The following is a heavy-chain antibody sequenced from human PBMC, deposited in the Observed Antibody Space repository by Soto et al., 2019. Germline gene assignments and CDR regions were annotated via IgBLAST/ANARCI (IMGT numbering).Heavy chain of an antibody. J-gene: IGHJ6*02. Sequence: LETLSLTCTVSGGAISSFNWSWLRQPPGKGLEWIGYIYYSGSTKYNPSLKSRVTISVDTSKKKFSLKLSSVTAADTAVYYCARGGTRSSGYSGYDRYYYYGMAVWGQGTTVTVSS. V-gene: IGHV4-59*01. CDR3: ARGGTRSSGYSGYDRYYYYGMAV. CDR2: IYYSGST. CDR1: GGAISSFN. D-gene: IGHD5-12*01.